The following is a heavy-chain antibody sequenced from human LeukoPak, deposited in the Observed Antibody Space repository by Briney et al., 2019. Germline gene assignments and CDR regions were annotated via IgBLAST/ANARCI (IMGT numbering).Heavy chain of an antibody. V-gene: IGHV3-30*02. CDR2: IRYDGSNK. Sequence: GGSLRLSCAASGFTFSSYGMHWVRQAPGKGLGWVAFIRYDGSNKYYADSVKGRFTISTDNSKNTLYLQMNSLRAEDTAVYYCAKDLYVDTVFPFDYWGQGTLVTVSS. CDR3: AKDLYVDTVFPFDY. CDR1: GFTFSSYG. D-gene: IGHD4-17*01. J-gene: IGHJ4*02.